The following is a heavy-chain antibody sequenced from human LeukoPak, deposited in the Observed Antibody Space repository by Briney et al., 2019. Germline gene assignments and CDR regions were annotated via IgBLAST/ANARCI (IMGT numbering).Heavy chain of an antibody. Sequence: GGSLRLSCAASGFTFSNYALHWVRQAPGKGLEWVSSISSSSSYIYYADSVKGRFTISRDNAKNSLYLQMNSLRAEDTAVYYCASGIAAAAAYYYYMDVWGKGTTVTVSS. J-gene: IGHJ6*03. V-gene: IGHV3-21*01. CDR1: GFTFSNYA. CDR2: ISSSSSYI. CDR3: ASGIAAAAAYYYYMDV. D-gene: IGHD6-13*01.